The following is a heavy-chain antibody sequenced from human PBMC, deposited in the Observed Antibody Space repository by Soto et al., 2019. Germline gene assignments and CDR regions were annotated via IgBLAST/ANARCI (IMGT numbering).Heavy chain of an antibody. J-gene: IGHJ6*03. CDR3: ARDRNSLRYYYMDV. CDR1: GFTFSSYS. Sequence: EVQLVESGGGLVKPGGSLRLSCAASGFTFSSYSMNWVRQAPGKGLEWVSSISSSSSYIYYADSVKGRFTISRDNAKNALYLQKNSLRAEDTAVYYCARDRNSLRYYYMDVWGKGTTVTVSS. D-gene: IGHD1-1*01. V-gene: IGHV3-21*01. CDR2: ISSSSSYI.